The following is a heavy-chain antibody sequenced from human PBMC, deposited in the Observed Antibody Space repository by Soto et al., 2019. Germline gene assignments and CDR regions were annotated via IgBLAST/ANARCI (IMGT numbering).Heavy chain of an antibody. CDR1: GFTFSSYG. CDR3: ARGEWLRFSPGENFDY. V-gene: IGHV3-33*01. J-gene: IGHJ4*02. D-gene: IGHD5-12*01. Sequence: VQLVESGGGVVQPGRSLRLSCAASGFTFSSYGMHWVRQAPGKGLEWVAVIWYDGSNKYYADSVKGRFTISRDNSKNTLYLQMNSLRAEDTAVYYCARGEWLRFSPGENFDYWGQGTLVTVSS. CDR2: IWYDGSNK.